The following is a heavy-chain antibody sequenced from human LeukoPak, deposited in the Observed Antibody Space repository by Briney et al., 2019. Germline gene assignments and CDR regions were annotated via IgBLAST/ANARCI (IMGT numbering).Heavy chain of an antibody. D-gene: IGHD3-9*01. CDR2: IIPILGIA. Sequence: ASVKVSCKASGYTFTSYAISWVRQAPGQGLEWMGSIIPILGIANYAQKFQGRVTITADKSTSTAYMELSSLRFEDTAVYYCARDAYYDILTGYENADGWFDPWGQGTLVTVSS. V-gene: IGHV1-69*04. CDR3: ARDAYYDILTGYENADGWFDP. CDR1: GYTFTSYA. J-gene: IGHJ5*02.